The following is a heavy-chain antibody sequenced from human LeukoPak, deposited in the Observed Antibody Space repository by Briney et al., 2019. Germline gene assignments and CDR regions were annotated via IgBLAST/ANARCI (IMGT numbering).Heavy chain of an antibody. CDR3: AKGKTGRFLEWLLFDH. Sequence: GGSLRLSCVASGFTFSSYAMSWVRQAPGKGLEWASTISGSGGNTYFADSVKGRFTISRDNSKNTLYLQMDSLRADDTAVYYCAKGKTGRFLEWLLFDHWGQGTLVTVSS. CDR1: GFTFSSYA. V-gene: IGHV3-23*01. CDR2: ISGSGGNT. J-gene: IGHJ4*02. D-gene: IGHD3-3*01.